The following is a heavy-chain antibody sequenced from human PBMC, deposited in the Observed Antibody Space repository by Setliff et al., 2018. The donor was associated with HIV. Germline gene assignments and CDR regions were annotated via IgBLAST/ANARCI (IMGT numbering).Heavy chain of an antibody. J-gene: IGHJ6*03. V-gene: IGHV4-31*02. CDR1: GGSISIGDYY. CDR3: ARGSGKMVRGIFSGSYYYFMDV. D-gene: IGHD3-10*01. CDR2: IHYSGST. Sequence: SETLSLTCTVSGGSISIGDYYWTWIRQHPGKGLEWIGYIHYSGSTFYNPSLKSRVTISVDTSKNQFSLKLSSVTAADTAVYYCARGSGKMVRGIFSGSYYYFMDVWGKGTTVTVSS.